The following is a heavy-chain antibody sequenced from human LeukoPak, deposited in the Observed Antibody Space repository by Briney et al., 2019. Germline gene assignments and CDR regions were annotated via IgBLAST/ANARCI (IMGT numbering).Heavy chain of an antibody. D-gene: IGHD3-9*01. V-gene: IGHV4-39*01. Sequence: SETLSLTCTVSGGSISSSSYYWGWIRQPPGKGLEWIGSIYYSGSTYYNPSLKSRVTISVDTSKNQFSLKLSSVTAADTAVYYCAKNPLYYDILTGYLNTKNWFDPWGQGTLVTVSS. J-gene: IGHJ5*02. CDR1: GGSISSSSYY. CDR3: AKNPLYYDILTGYLNTKNWFDP. CDR2: IYYSGST.